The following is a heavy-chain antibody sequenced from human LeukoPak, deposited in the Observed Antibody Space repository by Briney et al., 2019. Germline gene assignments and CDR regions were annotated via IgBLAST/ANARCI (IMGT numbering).Heavy chain of an antibody. CDR3: ARMLGTLYPRPGFDY. J-gene: IGHJ4*02. D-gene: IGHD2-8*01. V-gene: IGHV4-59*01. CDR1: GGSISGYY. Sequence: SETLSLTCTVSGGSISGYYWSWIRQPPGKGLEWIGFIHDSGDTYYNASLKSRVTISVDTSKNQLSLNLRSVAADDTAVYYCARMLGTLYPRPGFDYWGQGTLVTVSS. CDR2: IHDSGDT.